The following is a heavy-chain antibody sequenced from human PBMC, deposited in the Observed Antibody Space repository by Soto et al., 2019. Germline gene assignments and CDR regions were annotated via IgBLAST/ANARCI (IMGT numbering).Heavy chain of an antibody. V-gene: IGHV3-33*01. D-gene: IGHD2-15*01. CDR1: GFTSSSYG. Sequence: GGSLRLSCAASGFTSSSYGMHWVRQAPGKGLEWVAVIWYDGSNKYYADSVKGRFTISRDNSKNTLYLQMNSLRAEDTAVYYCARDSGSGKTRDAFDIWGQGTMVTVSS. J-gene: IGHJ3*02. CDR2: IWYDGSNK. CDR3: ARDSGSGKTRDAFDI.